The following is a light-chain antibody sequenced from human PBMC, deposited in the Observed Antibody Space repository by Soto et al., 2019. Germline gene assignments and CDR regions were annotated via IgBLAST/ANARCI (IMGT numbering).Light chain of an antibody. CDR3: SSYTTSSTYV. CDR1: SNDVGGYNY. V-gene: IGLV2-14*01. J-gene: IGLJ1*01. CDR2: DVS. Sequence: QSVLTQPASVSGSPGQSITISCTGTSNDVGGYNYVSWYQQYPGKAPKLMIYDVSNRPSGVSNRFSGSKSGNTASLTISGLQAEDEADYYCSSYTTSSTYVFGTGTKLTVL.